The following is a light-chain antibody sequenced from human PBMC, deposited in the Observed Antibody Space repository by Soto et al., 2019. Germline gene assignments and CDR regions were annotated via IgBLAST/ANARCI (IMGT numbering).Light chain of an antibody. J-gene: IGKJ4*01. CDR3: QQRSVWPLT. V-gene: IGKV1-5*01. Sequence: DIQMTQSPSTLSASVGERVTITCRASQSVGNWLAWYQHKPGKAPKLLIYDVSSLESGLPSRFSGSGSGTEFILTISSLQPDDFATYYCQQRSVWPLTFGGGTKVEIK. CDR2: DVS. CDR1: QSVGNW.